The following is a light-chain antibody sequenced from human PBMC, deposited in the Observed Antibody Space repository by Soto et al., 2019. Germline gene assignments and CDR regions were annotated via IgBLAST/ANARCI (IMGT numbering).Light chain of an antibody. Sequence: DIQMTQSPSSLSASVGDRVTITCRASQSISSYLNWYQQKPGKAPKLLIYAASSLQSGVPSRFCGSGSGTDFTLTISSLQPEDFATYYCQQSYSTPPTFGGGTKVDIK. J-gene: IGKJ4*01. CDR3: QQSYSTPPT. V-gene: IGKV1-39*01. CDR2: AAS. CDR1: QSISSY.